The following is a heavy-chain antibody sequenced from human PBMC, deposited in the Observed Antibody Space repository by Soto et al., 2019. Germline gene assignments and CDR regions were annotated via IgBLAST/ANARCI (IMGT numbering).Heavy chain of an antibody. J-gene: IGHJ5*01. CDR1: GFRFRTRA. CDR2: IRPGGDST. D-gene: IGHD1-26*01. Sequence: GGSLRLSCAASGFRFRTRAMRWVRQAPGKGLEWVASIRPGGDSTYYADSVKGRFAVSRDNSNVTLYLQMDSLRVEDTAIYYCTTHEEGAPWAGGFDSWGQGTLVTVSS. CDR3: TTHEEGAPWAGGFDS. V-gene: IGHV3-23*01.